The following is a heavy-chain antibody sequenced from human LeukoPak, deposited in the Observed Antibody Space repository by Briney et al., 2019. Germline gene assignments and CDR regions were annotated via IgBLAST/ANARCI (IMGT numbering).Heavy chain of an antibody. CDR2: IYYSGST. J-gene: IGHJ4*02. CDR1: GGSISTYY. CDR3: ARGARAGYNLEPFDY. D-gene: IGHD5-24*01. Sequence: SETLSLTCTVSGGSISTYYWSWIRQPPGKGLEWIGYIYYSGSTKYNPSLKSRVTISVDTSKNQFSLKLSSVTAADTAVYYCARGARAGYNLEPFDYWGQGTLVTVSS. V-gene: IGHV4-59*08.